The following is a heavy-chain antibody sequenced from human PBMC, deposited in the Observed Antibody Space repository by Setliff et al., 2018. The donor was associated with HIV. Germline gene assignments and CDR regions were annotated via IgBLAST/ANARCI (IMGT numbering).Heavy chain of an antibody. V-gene: IGHV4-34*01. CDR1: NGSINGYY. D-gene: IGHD4-17*01. CDR2: IHHTGRT. Sequence: SETLSLTCSVSNGSINGYYWTWIRQAPGKGLEWIGEIHHTGRTDYNPALRGRVSISVDTSKSQFTLRLDSVTAADTAVYFCAIPPLESMMTTANYFDSWGQGTLVTVSS. J-gene: IGHJ4*02. CDR3: AIPPLESMMTTANYFDS.